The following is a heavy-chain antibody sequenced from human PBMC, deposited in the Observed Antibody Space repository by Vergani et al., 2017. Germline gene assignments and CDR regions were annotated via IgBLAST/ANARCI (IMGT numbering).Heavy chain of an antibody. Sequence: EVQLLESGGGLVQPGGSLRLSCAASGFTFSSYAMSWVRQAPGKGLEWVSAISGSGSTIYYADSVKGRFTISRDNAKNSLYLQMNSLRAEDTAVYYCARVGDGSSLDYWGQGTLVTVSS. CDR1: GFTFSSYA. CDR3: ARVGDGSSLDY. J-gene: IGHJ4*02. V-gene: IGHV3-23*01. CDR2: ISGSGSTI. D-gene: IGHD3-16*01.